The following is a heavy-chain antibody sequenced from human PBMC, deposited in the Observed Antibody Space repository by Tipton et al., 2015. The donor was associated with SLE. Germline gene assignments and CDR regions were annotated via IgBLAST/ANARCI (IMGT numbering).Heavy chain of an antibody. J-gene: IGHJ4*02. CDR3: ARDTAEWFFDY. CDR2: IYTSGST. V-gene: IGHV4-61*02. Sequence: TLSLTCTVSGGSISGGSYYWSWIRQPAGKGLEWIGRIYTSGSTNYNPSLKSRVTISVDTSKNQFSLKLSSVTAADTAVYYCARDTAEWFFDYWGQGTLVTVSS. CDR1: GGSISGGSYY. D-gene: IGHD3-3*01.